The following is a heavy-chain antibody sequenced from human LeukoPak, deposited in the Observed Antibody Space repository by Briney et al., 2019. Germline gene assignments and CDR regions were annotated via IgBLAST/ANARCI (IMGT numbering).Heavy chain of an antibody. CDR3: ARGTGGWYDY. V-gene: IGHV4-34*01. D-gene: IGHD6-19*01. J-gene: IGHJ4*02. CDR1: GGSFSGYY. CDR2: INHSGST. Sequence: SETLSLTCAVYGGSFSGYYWSWIRQPPGKGLEWIGEINHSGSTNYNPSLKSRVTISVDTSKNQFSLQLNSVTPEDTAVYYCARGTGGWYDYWGQGTLVTVSS.